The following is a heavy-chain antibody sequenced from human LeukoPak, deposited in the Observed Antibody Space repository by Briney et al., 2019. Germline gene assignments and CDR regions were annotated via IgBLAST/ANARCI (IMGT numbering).Heavy chain of an antibody. Sequence: ASVKVSCKASGYTFTSYYIHWVRQPPGQGLEWMGIINPSGGSTSYAQKFQGRVTMTRDTSTNTVYMELSSLRSEDTAVYYCARWGYCSGGSCSSNGAFDIWGQGTMVTVSS. D-gene: IGHD2-15*01. CDR2: INPSGGST. V-gene: IGHV1-46*01. CDR1: GYTFTSYY. J-gene: IGHJ3*02. CDR3: ARWGYCSGGSCSSNGAFDI.